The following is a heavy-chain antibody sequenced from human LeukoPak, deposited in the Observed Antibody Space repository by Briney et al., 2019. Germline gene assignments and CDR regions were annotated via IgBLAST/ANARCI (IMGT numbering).Heavy chain of an antibody. V-gene: IGHV3-30*18. D-gene: IGHD3-16*01. CDR3: AKVKGEVIGAFDI. CDR1: RFTFSSYG. CDR2: ISYDGNNR. J-gene: IGHJ3*02. Sequence: PGGSLRLSCAASRFTFSSYGMHWVRQAPGQGLEWVAVISYDGNNRYYADSVKGRFTISRYNSKNTLYLQMNSLRAEDTAVYYCAKVKGEVIGAFDIWGQGTMVTVSS.